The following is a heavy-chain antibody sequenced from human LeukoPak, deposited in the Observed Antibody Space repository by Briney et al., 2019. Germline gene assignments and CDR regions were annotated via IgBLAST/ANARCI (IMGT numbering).Heavy chain of an antibody. CDR3: ARGPVGATKYSENDY. V-gene: IGHV1-18*01. Sequence: GASVKVSCKASGYTFTSYGISWVRQAPGQGLEWMGWISAYNGNTNYAQKLQGRVTMTTDTSTSTAYMELRSLRSDDTAVYYCARGPVGATKYSENDYWGQGTLVTVSS. CDR2: ISAYNGNT. CDR1: GYTFTSYG. J-gene: IGHJ4*02. D-gene: IGHD1-26*01.